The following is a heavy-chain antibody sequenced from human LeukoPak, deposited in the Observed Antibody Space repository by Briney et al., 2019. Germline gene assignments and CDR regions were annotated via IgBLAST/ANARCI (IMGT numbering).Heavy chain of an antibody. CDR1: TFIFSGYS. J-gene: IGHJ6*02. CDR2: ISETSSHT. CDR3: ARDRAPKARVGGMDV. V-gene: IGHV3-21*06. Sequence: PGGSLRLSCAASTFIFSGYSMNWVRQAPGKGLEWVSYISETSSHTYYADSVKGRFTISRDNAKNSLYLQMNSLRAEDTATYYCARDRAPKARVGGMDVWGQGTTVIVSS. D-gene: IGHD3-16*01.